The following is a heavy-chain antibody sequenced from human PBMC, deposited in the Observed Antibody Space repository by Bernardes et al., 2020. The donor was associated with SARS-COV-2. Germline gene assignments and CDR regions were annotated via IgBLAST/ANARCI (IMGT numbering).Heavy chain of an antibody. Sequence: GGSLRLSCAASGFTFSSYAMNWVRQAPGKGLEWVSAISGSGGSTHYADSVRGRFTISRDNSKNTLYLQMNSQRAEDTAVYYCAKREYYDFWSGPIDYWGQGTLVTVSS. CDR1: GFTFSSYA. CDR2: ISGSGGST. D-gene: IGHD3-3*01. V-gene: IGHV3-23*01. CDR3: AKREYYDFWSGPIDY. J-gene: IGHJ4*02.